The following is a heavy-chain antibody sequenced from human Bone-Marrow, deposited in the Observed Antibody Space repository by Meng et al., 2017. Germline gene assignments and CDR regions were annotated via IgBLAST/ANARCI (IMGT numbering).Heavy chain of an antibody. CDR3: ARGSWLQLWLQDY. Sequence: QVQLTQWGEGLLKPSETLSLTCAVYGGSFSGYYWSWIRQPPGKGLEWIGEINHSGSTNYNPSLKSRVTISVDTSKNQFSLKLSSVTAADTAVYYCARGSWLQLWLQDYWGQGTLVTVSS. D-gene: IGHD5-18*01. V-gene: IGHV4-34*01. CDR2: INHSGST. J-gene: IGHJ4*02. CDR1: GGSFSGYY.